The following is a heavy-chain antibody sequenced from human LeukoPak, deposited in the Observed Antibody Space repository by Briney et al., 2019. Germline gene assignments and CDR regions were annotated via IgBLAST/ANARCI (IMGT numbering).Heavy chain of an antibody. D-gene: IGHD6-19*01. J-gene: IGHJ4*02. V-gene: IGHV3-30-3*01. Sequence: PGGSLRLSCAASGFTFSSYAMHWVRQAPGKGLEWVAVISYDGSNKYYADSVKGRFTISRDNSKNTLYLQMNSLRAEDTAVYYCAKDKSPQYSSGWYPFDYWGQGTLVTVSS. CDR2: ISYDGSNK. CDR1: GFTFSSYA. CDR3: AKDKSPQYSSGWYPFDY.